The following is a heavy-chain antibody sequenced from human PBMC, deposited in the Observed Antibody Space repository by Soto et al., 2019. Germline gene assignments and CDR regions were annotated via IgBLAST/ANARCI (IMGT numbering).Heavy chain of an antibody. CDR1: GYTFTSYG. V-gene: IGHV1-18*01. CDR3: ARGSLANHGDYVVPTFEY. J-gene: IGHJ4*02. CDR2: ISAYNGNT. D-gene: IGHD4-17*01. Sequence: ASVKVSCKASGYTFTSYGTSWGRQAPGQGLEWMGWISAYNGNTNYAQKLQGRVTMTTDTSTSTAYMELRSLRSDDTAVYYCARGSLANHGDYVVPTFEYRGQATLVTVSS.